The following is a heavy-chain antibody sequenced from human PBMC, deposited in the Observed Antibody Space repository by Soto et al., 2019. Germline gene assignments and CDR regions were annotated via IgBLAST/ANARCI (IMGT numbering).Heavy chain of an antibody. V-gene: IGHV5-10-1*01. CDR2: IDPSDSYT. D-gene: IGHD3-3*02. CDR3: ASLSYYSHFWAPTLHYYGMDV. J-gene: IGHJ6*02. Sequence: GESLKISCKGSGYSFTSYWISWARQMPGKGLEWMGRIDPSDSYTNYSPSFQGHVTISSDKSISTAYLQWSSLKASDTAMYYCASLSYYSHFWAPTLHYYGMDVWGQGTTVTVSS. CDR1: GYSFTSYW.